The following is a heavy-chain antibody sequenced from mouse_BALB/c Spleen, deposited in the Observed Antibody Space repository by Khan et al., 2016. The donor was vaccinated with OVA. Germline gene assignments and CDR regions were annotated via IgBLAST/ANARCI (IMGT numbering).Heavy chain of an antibody. CDR2: IYPGNINN. Sequence: VQLVESGPELVKPGASVRISCKASDYTFTSYYIHWVKQRPGQGLEWIGWIYPGNINNNYTERFKGKATLTADKSSSTAYMHLSSLTSEDTAVDVCARGGDGAFAYWGQGTLVTVSA. D-gene: IGHD2-13*01. J-gene: IGHJ3*01. CDR1: DYTFTSYY. V-gene: IGHV1S56*01. CDR3: ARGGDGAFAY.